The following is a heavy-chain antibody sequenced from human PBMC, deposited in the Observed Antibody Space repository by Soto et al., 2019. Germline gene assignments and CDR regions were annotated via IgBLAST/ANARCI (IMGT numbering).Heavy chain of an antibody. CDR1: GGSFSGYY. Sequence: QVQPQQWGAGLLKPSETLSLTCAVYGGSFSGYYWSWIRQPPGKGLEWIGEINHSGSTNYNPSLKSRVTISVDTSKNQFSLKLSSVTAADTAVYYCARVIVATEDYWGQGTLVTVSS. D-gene: IGHD5-12*01. J-gene: IGHJ4*02. V-gene: IGHV4-34*01. CDR3: ARVIVATEDY. CDR2: INHSGST.